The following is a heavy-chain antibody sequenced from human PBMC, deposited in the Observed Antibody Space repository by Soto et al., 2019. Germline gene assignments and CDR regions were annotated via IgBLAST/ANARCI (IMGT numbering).Heavy chain of an antibody. CDR3: ARGGPPARLVVVTAIRPSDY. D-gene: IGHD2-21*02. CDR1: GFTLSSYS. CDR2: ISSSSSYI. V-gene: IGHV3-21*01. J-gene: IGHJ4*02. Sequence: GGSLRLSCAASGFTLSSYSMNWVRQAPGKGLEWVSSISSSSSYIYYADSVKGRFTISRDNAKNSLYLQMNSLRAEDTAVYYCARGGPPARLVVVTAIRPSDYWGQGTLVTVSS.